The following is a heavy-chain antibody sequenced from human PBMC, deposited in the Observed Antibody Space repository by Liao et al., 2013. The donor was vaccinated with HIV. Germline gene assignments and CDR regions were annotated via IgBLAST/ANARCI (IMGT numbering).Heavy chain of an antibody. CDR3: ARILRPGVAVALDY. Sequence: QLQLQESGSGLVKPSQTLSLTCAVSGGSISSGGHSWSWIRQPPGKGLEWLGYIYHSGITYYNPSLKSRVVMSVDGSKNQFSLKLSSVTAADTAVYYCARILRPGVAVALDYWGQGSLVTVSS. V-gene: IGHV4-30-2*01. J-gene: IGHJ4*02. CDR2: IYHSGIT. CDR1: GGSISSGGHS. D-gene: IGHD3-10*01.